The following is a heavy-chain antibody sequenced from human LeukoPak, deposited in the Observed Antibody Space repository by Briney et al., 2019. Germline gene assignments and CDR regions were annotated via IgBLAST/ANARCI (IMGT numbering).Heavy chain of an antibody. Sequence: SETLSLTCTVSGGSISSSNYYWGWIRQPPGKGLEWIGSIYYSGNTYYTPSPNSRVTISVDTSKNQFSLKLTSVTAADTAAYYCAHFKGGSFDFWGQGTMVTVSS. D-gene: IGHD1-26*01. J-gene: IGHJ3*01. V-gene: IGHV4-39*01. CDR3: AHFKGGSFDF. CDR1: GGSISSSNYY. CDR2: IYYSGNT.